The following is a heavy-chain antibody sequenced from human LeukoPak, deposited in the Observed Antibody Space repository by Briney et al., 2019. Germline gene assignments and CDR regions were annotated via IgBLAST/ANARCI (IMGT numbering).Heavy chain of an antibody. Sequence: SETLSLTCTVPGGSINNYYWSWIRQPAGKGLEWIGRTYTRGSTNYNPSLKSRVTMSVDTSRNQFSLKLSSVTAADTAVYYCARGRYCSADICSGGDAFDIWGQGTMVPVSS. CDR3: ARGRYCSADICSGGDAFDI. D-gene: IGHD2-15*01. CDR1: GGSINNYY. CDR2: TYTRGST. J-gene: IGHJ3*02. V-gene: IGHV4-4*07.